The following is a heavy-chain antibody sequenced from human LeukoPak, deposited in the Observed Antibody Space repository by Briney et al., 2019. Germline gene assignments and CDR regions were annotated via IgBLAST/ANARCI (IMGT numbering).Heavy chain of an antibody. D-gene: IGHD3-3*01. CDR2: IYHSGST. V-gene: IGHV4-30-2*01. J-gene: IGHJ6*02. Sequence: PSETLSLTCTVSGGSISSGGYSWSWIRQPPGKGLEWIGYIYHSGSTYYNPSLKSRVTISVDRSKNQFSLKLSSVTAADTAVYYCARGKTEYDFWSGYPTYYGMDVWGQGTTVTVSS. CDR1: GGSISSGGYS. CDR3: ARGKTEYDFWSGYPTYYGMDV.